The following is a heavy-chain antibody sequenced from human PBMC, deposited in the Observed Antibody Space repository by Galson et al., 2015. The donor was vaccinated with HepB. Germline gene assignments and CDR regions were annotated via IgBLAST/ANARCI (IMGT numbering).Heavy chain of an antibody. CDR1: GYTFSSYD. CDR3: ARDRAREDYYDSSGYYPFDY. V-gene: IGHV1-8*01. J-gene: IGHJ4*02. D-gene: IGHD3-22*01. CDR2: MNPNSGST. Sequence: SVKVSCKASGYTFSSYDINWVRQATGQGLEWMGWMNPNSGSTGYAQKFQGRVTMTRDTSISTAYMELSSLRSEDTAVYYCARDRAREDYYDSSGYYPFDYWGQGTLVTVSS.